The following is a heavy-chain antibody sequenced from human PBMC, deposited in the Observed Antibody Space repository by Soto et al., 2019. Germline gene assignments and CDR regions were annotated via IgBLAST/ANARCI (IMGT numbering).Heavy chain of an antibody. Sequence: QVQLQQWGAGLLKPSETLSLTCAVYGGSFSGYYWSWIRQPPGKGLEWIGEINHSGSTNYNPSLKSRGTISVDTSKNQCSLKLSSVTAADTAVYYCARVTGRYYYGMDVWGQGTTVTVSS. CDR2: INHSGST. CDR1: GGSFSGYY. CDR3: ARVTGRYYYGMDV. J-gene: IGHJ6*02. V-gene: IGHV4-34*01.